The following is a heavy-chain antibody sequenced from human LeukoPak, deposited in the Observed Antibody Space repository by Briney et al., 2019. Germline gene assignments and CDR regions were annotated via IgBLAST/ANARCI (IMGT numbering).Heavy chain of an antibody. D-gene: IGHD2-21*02. Sequence: ASVKVSCKASGSSFSSYAISWVRQALGQGLEWMGRIIHILGIQNYAQKFQGRMTITADTSTTTAYMELSSLRSEDTAVYYCATEAIVVATARDYWCFDLWGRGPLVPVSS. CDR3: ATEAIVVATARDYWCFDL. V-gene: IGHV1-69*04. J-gene: IGHJ2*01. CDR1: GSSFSSYA. CDR2: IIHILGIQ.